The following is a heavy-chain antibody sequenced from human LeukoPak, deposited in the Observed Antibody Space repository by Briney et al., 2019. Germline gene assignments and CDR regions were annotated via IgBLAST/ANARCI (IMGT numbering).Heavy chain of an antibody. D-gene: IGHD3-22*01. CDR1: GGSVSSDGYS. V-gene: IGHV4-30-2*01. Sequence: SETLSLTCVVSGGSVSSDGYSWSCIRHPPGKGLEWIGYIYHGGGTYYNPSLESRVTISIDRSKNQFSLKLTSVTAADTAVYYCARNTYYFDRSGYPLSSGFDYWGQGTLVTVSS. CDR2: IYHGGGT. J-gene: IGHJ4*02. CDR3: ARNTYYFDRSGYPLSSGFDY.